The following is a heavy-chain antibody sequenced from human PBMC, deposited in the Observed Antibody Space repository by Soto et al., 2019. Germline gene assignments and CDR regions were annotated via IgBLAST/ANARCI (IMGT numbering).Heavy chain of an antibody. Sequence: QVQLQESGPGLVKPSETLSLTCTVSGGSVSSGSYYWSWIRQPPGKGLEWIGYIYYSGSTNYNPSLKRRVTISVDTSENQFSLELSSVTAAATAVYYCARGGYYDFSSGYYTLDYWGQGTLVTVSS. CDR3: ARGGYYDFSSGYYTLDY. CDR1: GGSVSSGSYY. J-gene: IGHJ4*02. D-gene: IGHD3-3*01. CDR2: IYYSGST. V-gene: IGHV4-61*01.